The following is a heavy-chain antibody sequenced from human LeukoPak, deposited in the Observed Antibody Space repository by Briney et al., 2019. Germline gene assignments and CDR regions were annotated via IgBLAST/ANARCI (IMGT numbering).Heavy chain of an antibody. CDR2: ISGSGGST. Sequence: GGSLRLSCAASGFTFSSYAMSWVRQAPGKGLEWVSAISGSGGSTYYADSVKGRFTISRDNSKNTLYLQMNGLRAEDTAVYYCAKMWIQLRGYYYGMDVWGQGTTVTVSS. J-gene: IGHJ6*02. D-gene: IGHD5-18*01. CDR1: GFTFSSYA. V-gene: IGHV3-23*01. CDR3: AKMWIQLRGYYYGMDV.